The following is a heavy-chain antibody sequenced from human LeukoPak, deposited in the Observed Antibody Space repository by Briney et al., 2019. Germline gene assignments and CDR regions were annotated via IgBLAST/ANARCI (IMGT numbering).Heavy chain of an antibody. Sequence: QAGGSLRLSCAASGFTFSSYSMHWVRQAPGKGLEWVAVIWYDGSNKYYADSVKGRFTISRDNSKNTLYLQMNSLRAEDTAVYYCARAQFSSGWYAFDIWGQGTMVTVSS. CDR3: ARAQFSSGWYAFDI. J-gene: IGHJ3*02. V-gene: IGHV3-33*01. CDR2: IWYDGSNK. CDR1: GFTFSSYS. D-gene: IGHD6-19*01.